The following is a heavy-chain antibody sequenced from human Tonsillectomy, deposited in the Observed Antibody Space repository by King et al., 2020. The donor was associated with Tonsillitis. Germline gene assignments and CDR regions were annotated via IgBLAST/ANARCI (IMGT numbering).Heavy chain of an antibody. D-gene: IGHD6-19*01. CDR3: TTGTAVADYYYYYYMDV. Sequence: VQLVESGGGLVKPGGSLRLSCAASGFTFSNAWMNWVRQAPGKGLEWVGRIQSKTDGGTTDYAAPVKGRFTISRDDSKNTLYLQMNSLKTEDTAVYYCTTGTAVADYYYYYYMDVWGKGTTVTVS. CDR2: IQSKTDGGTT. CDR1: GFTFSNAW. J-gene: IGHJ6*03. V-gene: IGHV3-15*07.